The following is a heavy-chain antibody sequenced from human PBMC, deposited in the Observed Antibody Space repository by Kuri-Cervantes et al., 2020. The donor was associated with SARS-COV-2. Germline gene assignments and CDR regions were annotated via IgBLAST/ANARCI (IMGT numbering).Heavy chain of an antibody. Sequence: GGSLRLSCAASGFTFSSYAMSWVRQAPGKGLEWVSSISSSSSYIYYADSVKGRFTISRDNAKNSLYLQMNSLRAEDTAVYYCARGRRTAMASLFDYWGQGTLVTVSS. V-gene: IGHV3-21*01. CDR3: ARGRRTAMASLFDY. J-gene: IGHJ4*02. CDR1: GFTFSSYA. CDR2: ISSSSSYI. D-gene: IGHD5-18*01.